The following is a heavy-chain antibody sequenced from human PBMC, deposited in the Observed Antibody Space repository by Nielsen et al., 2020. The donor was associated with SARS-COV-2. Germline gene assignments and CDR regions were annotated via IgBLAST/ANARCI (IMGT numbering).Heavy chain of an antibody. CDR1: GYTFTSYA. V-gene: IGHV1-3*01. J-gene: IGHJ5*02. CDR2: INAGNGNT. CDR3: ARDPGSRDNWGWFDP. Sequence: ASVKVSCKASGYTFTSYAMHWVRQAPGQRLEWMGWINAGNGNTKYSQKFQGRVTITRDTSASTAYMELSSLRSEDTAVYFCARDPGSRDNWGWFDPWGQGTLVTVSA. D-gene: IGHD1-1*01.